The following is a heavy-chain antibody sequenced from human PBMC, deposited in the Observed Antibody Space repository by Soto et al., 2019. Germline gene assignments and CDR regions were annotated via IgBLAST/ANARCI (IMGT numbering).Heavy chain of an antibody. D-gene: IGHD3-3*01. V-gene: IGHV1-2*04. CDR1: GYTFTGYY. Sequence: ASVKVSCKASGYTFTGYYMHWVRQAPGQGLEWMGWINPNSGGTNYAQKFQGWVTMTRDTSIGTAYMELSRLRSDDTAVYYCARDVSAFWSGFDYWGQGTLVTVSS. CDR3: ARDVSAFWSGFDY. J-gene: IGHJ4*02. CDR2: INPNSGGT.